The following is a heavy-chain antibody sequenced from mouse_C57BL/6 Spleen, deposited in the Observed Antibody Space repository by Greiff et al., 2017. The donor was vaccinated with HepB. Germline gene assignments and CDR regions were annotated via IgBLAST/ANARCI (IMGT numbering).Heavy chain of an antibody. CDR1: GYSFTGYY. CDR2: INPSTGGT. CDR3: ARRDYYGNYSMDY. J-gene: IGHJ4*01. Sequence: VQLKESGPELVKPGASVKISCKASGYSFTGYYMNWVKQSPEKSLEWIGEINPSTGGTTYNQKFKAKATLTVDKSSSTAYMQLKSLTSEDSAVYYCARRDYYGNYSMDYWGQGTSVTVSS. D-gene: IGHD2-1*01. V-gene: IGHV1-42*01.